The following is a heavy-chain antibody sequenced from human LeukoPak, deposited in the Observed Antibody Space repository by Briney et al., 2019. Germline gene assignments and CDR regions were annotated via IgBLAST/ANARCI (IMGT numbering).Heavy chain of an antibody. J-gene: IGHJ4*02. CDR2: ISSSGSTI. CDR3: AKDKGAVTGTFDY. V-gene: IGHV3-48*03. CDR1: GFTFRSYE. Sequence: GRSLRLSCAASGFTFRSYEMNWVRQAPGKGLEWVSYISSSGSTIYYADSVKGRFTISRDNAKNSLYLQMNSLRAEDTAVYYCAKDKGAVTGTFDYWGQGTLVTVSS. D-gene: IGHD1-14*01.